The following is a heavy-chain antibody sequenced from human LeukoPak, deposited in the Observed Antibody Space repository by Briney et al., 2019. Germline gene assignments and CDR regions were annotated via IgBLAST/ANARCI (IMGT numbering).Heavy chain of an antibody. V-gene: IGHV4-59*08. CDR2: FSYSGST. Sequence: SETLSLTCTVSGGSISSYYWNWIRQPPGKELEWIGYFSYSGSTNYNPSLKSRVTILVDTSKNQFSLKLTSVTAADTAVYYCARRFDSWGQGTLVTVSS. CDR3: ARRFDS. CDR1: GGSISSYY. J-gene: IGHJ4*02.